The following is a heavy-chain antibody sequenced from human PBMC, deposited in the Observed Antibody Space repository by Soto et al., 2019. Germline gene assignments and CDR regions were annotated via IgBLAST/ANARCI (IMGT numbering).Heavy chain of an antibody. CDR3: ARRRSSASPKDAFDI. Sequence: GESLKISCKGSGYSFTSYWIGWVRQMPGKGLEWMGIIYPGDSDTRYSPSFQGQVTISADKSISTAYLQWSSLKASDPAMYYCARRRSSASPKDAFDIWGQGTMVTVSS. D-gene: IGHD6-6*01. CDR1: GYSFTSYW. V-gene: IGHV5-51*01. J-gene: IGHJ3*02. CDR2: IYPGDSDT.